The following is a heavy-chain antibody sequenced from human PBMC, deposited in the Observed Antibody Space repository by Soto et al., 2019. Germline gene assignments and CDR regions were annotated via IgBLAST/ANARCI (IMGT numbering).Heavy chain of an antibody. D-gene: IGHD2-15*01. CDR2: INHSGST. CDR3: ARAHDYGGNNYWYFDL. Sequence: QVQLQQWGAGLLKPSETLSLTCAVYGGSFSGYYWSWIRQPPGRGLEWIGEINHSGSTNSNPSLKSPLTISVDTSKNQFSLKLSSVTAADTAVYYCARAHDYGGNNYWYFDLWGRGTLVTVSS. CDR1: GGSFSGYY. J-gene: IGHJ2*01. V-gene: IGHV4-34*01.